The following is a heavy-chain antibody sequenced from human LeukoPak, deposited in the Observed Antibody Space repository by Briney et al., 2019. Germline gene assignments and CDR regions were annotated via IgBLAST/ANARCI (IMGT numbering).Heavy chain of an antibody. V-gene: IGHV3-21*01. CDR2: ISSSSSYI. D-gene: IGHD2-15*01. J-gene: IGHJ4*02. CDR3: ARDLPYCSGGSCYWEGFDY. Sequence: GGSLRLSCAASGFTFSSYSMNWVRQAPGKGLEWVSSISSSSSYIYYADSVKGRFTISRDNAKNTLYLQMNSLRAEDTAVYYCARDLPYCSGGSCYWEGFDYWGQGTLVTVSS. CDR1: GFTFSSYS.